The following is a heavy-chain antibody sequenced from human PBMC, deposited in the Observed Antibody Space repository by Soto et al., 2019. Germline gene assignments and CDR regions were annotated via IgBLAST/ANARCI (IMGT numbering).Heavy chain of an antibody. D-gene: IGHD2-2*01. Sequence: PSETLSLTCSVSGDSISNYYWNWIRQPPGKRLEKIGYIDYSESTKYNPSIKSRVTISVDTSKNQFSLRLSSVTAADTAVYYCARRKAEEYCSPTSSCLLVFDIWGQGTMVTVSS. J-gene: IGHJ3*02. CDR3: ARRKAEEYCSPTSSCLLVFDI. V-gene: IGHV4-59*08. CDR2: IDYSEST. CDR1: GDSISNYY.